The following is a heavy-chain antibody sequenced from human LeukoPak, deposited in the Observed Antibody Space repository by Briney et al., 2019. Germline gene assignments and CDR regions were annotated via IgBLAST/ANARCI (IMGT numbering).Heavy chain of an antibody. CDR3: ARDLSAGDYYYGMDV. Sequence: ASVKVSCKASGYTFTGYYMHWVRLAPGQGLEWMGWINPNSGGTNYAQKFQGWVTMTRDTSISTAYMELSRLRSDDTAVYYCARDLSAGDYYYGMDVWGQGTTVTVSS. J-gene: IGHJ6*02. V-gene: IGHV1-2*04. CDR2: INPNSGGT. CDR1: GYTFTGYY. D-gene: IGHD3-10*01.